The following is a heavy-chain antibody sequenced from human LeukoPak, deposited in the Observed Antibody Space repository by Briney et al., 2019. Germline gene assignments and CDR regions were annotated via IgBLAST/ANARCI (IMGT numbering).Heavy chain of an antibody. J-gene: IGHJ6*03. D-gene: IGHD3-16*02. CDR3: AKDQRLYDYVWGSYRYTGYYMDV. Sequence: GGSLRLSCAASGLTFDDYTMHWVRQAPGKGLEWVSLISWDGGSTYYADSVKGRFTISRDNSKNSLYLQMNSLRTEDTALYYCAKDQRLYDYVWGSYRYTGYYMDVWGKGTTVTVSS. CDR1: GLTFDDYT. CDR2: ISWDGGST. V-gene: IGHV3-43*01.